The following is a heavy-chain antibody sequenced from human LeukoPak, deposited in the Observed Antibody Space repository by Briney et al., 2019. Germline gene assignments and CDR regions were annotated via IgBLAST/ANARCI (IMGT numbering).Heavy chain of an antibody. J-gene: IGHJ4*02. V-gene: IGHV1-8*01. D-gene: IGHD7-27*01. CDR1: GYTFTSYD. Sequence: ASVKVSCKASGYTFTSYDIDWVRQATGQGLEWMGWMNPNSGNTGYAQKFQGRVTMTRNTSISTAYMELSSPRSEDTAVYYCARGLRLTGGPYYFDYWGQGTLVTVSS. CDR2: MNPNSGNT. CDR3: ARGLRLTGGPYYFDY.